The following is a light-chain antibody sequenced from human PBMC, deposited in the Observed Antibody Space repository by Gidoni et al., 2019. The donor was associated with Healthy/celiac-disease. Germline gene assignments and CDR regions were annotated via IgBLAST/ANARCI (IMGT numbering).Light chain of an antibody. J-gene: IGKJ2*01. Sequence: DIQMTQSPSSLSASVGDRVTITCQASQHMSNYLNWYQQKPGKAPKLLIYDASYLETGVPSRFSGSVSGTDFTFTISRLHPEDLATYYSQHYDHLPVTFGQGTKLEIK. V-gene: IGKV1-33*01. CDR2: DAS. CDR3: QHYDHLPVT. CDR1: QHMSNY.